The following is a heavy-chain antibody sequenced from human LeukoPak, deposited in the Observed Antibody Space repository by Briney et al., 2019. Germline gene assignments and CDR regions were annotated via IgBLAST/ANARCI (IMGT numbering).Heavy chain of an antibody. CDR3: AKDRGYSGSYLDY. Sequence: GGSLRLSCAASGFTFSSYGMHWVRQAPGKGLEWVAFIRYDGSNKYYADSVKGRFTISRDNSKNTLYLQMSSLRAEDTAVYYCAKDRGYSGSYLDYWGQGTLVTVSS. V-gene: IGHV3-30*02. CDR2: IRYDGSNK. J-gene: IGHJ4*02. CDR1: GFTFSSYG. D-gene: IGHD1-26*01.